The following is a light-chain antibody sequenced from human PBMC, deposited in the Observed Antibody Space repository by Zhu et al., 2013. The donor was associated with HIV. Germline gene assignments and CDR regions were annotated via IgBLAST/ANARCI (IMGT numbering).Light chain of an antibody. CDR2: GKN. CDR1: SLKNYY. V-gene: IGLV3-19*02. J-gene: IGLJ1*01. CDR3: YSWDSSDNHYV. Sequence: SSELTQDPAVSVALGQTVSITCQGDSLKNYYATWYQQKPGQAPVRVIYGKNNRPSGIPDRFSGSSSGNTASLTITGAQAEDEADYYCYSWDSSDNHYVFGTGTKVTVL.